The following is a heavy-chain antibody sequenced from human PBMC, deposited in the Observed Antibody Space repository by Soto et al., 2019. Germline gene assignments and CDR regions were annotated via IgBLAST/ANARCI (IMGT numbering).Heavy chain of an antibody. D-gene: IGHD6-13*01. CDR1: GFTFSSYA. CDR2: ISGSGGST. J-gene: IGHJ4*02. CDR3: GKWGGIAAAGGGYFDY. V-gene: IGHV3-23*01. Sequence: EVQLLESGGGLVQPGGSLRLSCAASGFTFSSYAMSWVRQAPGKGLEWVSAISGSGGSTYYADSVKGRFTISRDNSKNTWELQMNSVRAGEAAVDYGGKWGGIAAAGGGYFDYWGQGTLVTVSS.